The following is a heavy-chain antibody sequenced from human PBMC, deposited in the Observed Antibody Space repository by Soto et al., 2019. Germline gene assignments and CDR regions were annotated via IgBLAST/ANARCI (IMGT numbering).Heavy chain of an antibody. CDR1: GYSFNSYC. D-gene: IGHD4-4*01. CDR2: IYPGDSDT. Sequence: PVESLKISCKGTGYSFNSYCIGWVRQMPGTGLEWMGIIYPGDSDTRYSPSFQVQVTISDDKSISTAYLQWSSLKASDTAMYYCASTLNSNYVGYYYYYGMDVWGQGTTVSV. V-gene: IGHV5-51*01. CDR3: ASTLNSNYVGYYYYYGMDV. J-gene: IGHJ6*02.